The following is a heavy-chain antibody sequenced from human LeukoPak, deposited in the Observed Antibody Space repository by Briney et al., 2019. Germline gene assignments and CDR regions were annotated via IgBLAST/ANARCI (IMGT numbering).Heavy chain of an antibody. Sequence: ASVKVSCKASRYTFTSYDINWVREAAGQRLEWMGWMNPNTGRTGFAQKFKGRLTMTRDASISTAYMELSSLRSDDTAVYYCARLSQTPDYYSSGGYYYLGYWGQGTPVTVSS. CDR2: MNPNTGRT. V-gene: IGHV1-8*01. J-gene: IGHJ4*02. CDR3: ARLSQTPDYYSSGGYYYLGY. D-gene: IGHD3-22*01. CDR1: RYTFTSYD.